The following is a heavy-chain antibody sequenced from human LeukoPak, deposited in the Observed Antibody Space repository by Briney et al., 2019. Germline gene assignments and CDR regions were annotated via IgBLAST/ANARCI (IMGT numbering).Heavy chain of an antibody. Sequence: PSETLSLTCAVYGGSFSGYYWSWIRQPPGKGLEWIGEINHSGSTNYNPSLKSRVTISVDTSKNQFSLKLSSVTAADTAVYYCARLIYGSGYDYGYYGLWYFDYWGQGTLVTVSS. CDR1: GGSFSGYY. V-gene: IGHV4-34*01. CDR2: INHSGST. J-gene: IGHJ4*02. D-gene: IGHD5-12*01. CDR3: ARLIYGSGYDYGYYGLWYFDY.